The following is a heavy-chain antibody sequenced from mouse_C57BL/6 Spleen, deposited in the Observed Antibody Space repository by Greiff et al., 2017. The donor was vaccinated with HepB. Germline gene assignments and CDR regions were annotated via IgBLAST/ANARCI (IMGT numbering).Heavy chain of an antibody. D-gene: IGHD2-4*01. CDR1: GFTFSDYG. J-gene: IGHJ3*01. Sequence: EVQGVESGGGLVKPGGSLKLSCAASGFTFSDYGMHWVRQAPEKGLEWVAYISSGSSTIYYADTVKGRFTISRDNAKNTLFLQMTSLRSEDTAMYYCARDPSTMIRWAWFAYWGQGTLVTVSA. CDR2: ISSGSSTI. V-gene: IGHV5-17*01. CDR3: ARDPSTMIRWAWFAY.